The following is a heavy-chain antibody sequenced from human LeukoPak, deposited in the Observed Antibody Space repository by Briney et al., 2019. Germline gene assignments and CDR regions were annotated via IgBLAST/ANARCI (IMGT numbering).Heavy chain of an antibody. D-gene: IGHD6-13*01. CDR2: ISNSGSTT. V-gene: IGHV3-48*03. CDR3: ARRGPYSSSWLVDY. CDR1: GFTFSSYE. Sequence: GGSLGLSCAASGFTFSSYEMNWVRQAPGKGLEWVSYISNSGSTTYYADSVKGRFTTSRDNAKNSLYLQMNSLRAEDTAVYYCARRGPYSSSWLVDYRGQGTLVTVSS. J-gene: IGHJ4*02.